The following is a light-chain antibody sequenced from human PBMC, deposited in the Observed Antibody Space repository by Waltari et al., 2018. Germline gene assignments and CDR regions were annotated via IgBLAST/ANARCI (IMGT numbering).Light chain of an antibody. V-gene: IGLV2-14*03. CDR2: DVS. CDR3: SSYTSSSTPHVV. J-gene: IGLJ2*01. Sequence: QADLTQPASVPGPPGLSLTIPCTGPSCHLGGYNYGSWYQPHPGQALQLMIYDVSNRPSAFSSRFTGSKSGNTTSLTISGLQAEDEADYYCSSYTSSSTPHVVFGGGTKLTVL. CDR1: SCHLGGYNY.